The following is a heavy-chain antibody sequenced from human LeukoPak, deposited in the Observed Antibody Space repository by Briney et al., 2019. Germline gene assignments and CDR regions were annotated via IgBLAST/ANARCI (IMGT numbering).Heavy chain of an antibody. V-gene: IGHV3-23*01. D-gene: IGHD2-2*01. CDR3: AKDPSYLVVPAAGLDY. J-gene: IGHJ4*02. CDR1: GFPFSSYA. Sequence: GPXRPSSXAXGFPFSSYAMSWGRPAPGKGLEWGSAIIVFGGSTYYADSVKGRFTISRDNSKNTLYLQMNSLRAEDTAVYYCAKDPSYLVVPAAGLDYWGQGTLVTVSS. CDR2: IIVFGGST.